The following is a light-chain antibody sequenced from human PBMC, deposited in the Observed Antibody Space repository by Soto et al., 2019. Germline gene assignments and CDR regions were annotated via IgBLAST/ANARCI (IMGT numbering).Light chain of an antibody. CDR1: SSDVGGYKY. V-gene: IGLV2-11*01. J-gene: IGLJ2*01. CDR2: DVS. CDR3: CSYAGSYSVI. Sequence: QSVLTQPRSVSGSPGQSVTISCTGTSSDVGGYKYVSWYQHHPGKAPKLMIYDVSDRPSGVPDRFSGSKSGNTASLTISGLQAEDEADYYCCSYAGSYSVIFGGGTKVTVL.